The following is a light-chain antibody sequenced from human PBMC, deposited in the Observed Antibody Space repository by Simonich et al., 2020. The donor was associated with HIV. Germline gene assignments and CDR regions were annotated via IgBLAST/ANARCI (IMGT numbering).Light chain of an antibody. J-gene: IGLJ2*01. V-gene: IGLV2-23*01. Sequence: QSALTQPASVSGSPGQSITISCPETSSDVGSYNFVSWYQQHPGKSPNLMIYEGSKRPSGVSNRFPGSKSGNTASLTISGLEAEDEADYYCCSYAGSSPSVVFGGGTKLTVL. CDR1: SSDVGSYNF. CDR3: CSYAGSSPSVV. CDR2: EGS.